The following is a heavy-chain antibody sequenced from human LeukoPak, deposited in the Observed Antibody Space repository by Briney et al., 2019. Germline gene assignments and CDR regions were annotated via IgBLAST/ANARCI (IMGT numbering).Heavy chain of an antibody. CDR2: IYHSGST. CDR3: ARDKGSIAARPRYFDY. CDR1: GYSISSGYY. D-gene: IGHD6-6*01. V-gene: IGHV4-38-2*02. J-gene: IGHJ4*02. Sequence: PSETLSLTCTVSGYSISSGYYWGWIRQPPGKGLEWIGSIYHSGSTYYNPSLKSRVTISVDTSKNQFSLKLSSVTAADTAVYYCARDKGSIAARPRYFDYWGQGTLVTVSS.